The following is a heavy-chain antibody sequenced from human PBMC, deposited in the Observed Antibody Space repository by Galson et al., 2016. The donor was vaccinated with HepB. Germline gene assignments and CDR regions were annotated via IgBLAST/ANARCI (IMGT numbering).Heavy chain of an antibody. CDR3: ARGGKSDVYITAPDDLFFDL. Sequence: LRLSCAASGFTFRTYNMNWVRQAPGKGLEWVSSINSRTSEIYYAESVKGRFTTPRDNAKNSLYLQMNSLRAEETAGYYCARGGKSDVYITAPDDLFFDLWGRGTLVTVSS. J-gene: IGHJ2*01. V-gene: IGHV3-21*01. CDR2: INSRTSEI. D-gene: IGHD6-13*01. CDR1: GFTFRTYN.